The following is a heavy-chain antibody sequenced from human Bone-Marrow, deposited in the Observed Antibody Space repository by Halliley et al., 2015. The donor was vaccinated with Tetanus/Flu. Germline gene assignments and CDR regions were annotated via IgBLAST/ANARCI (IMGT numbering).Heavy chain of an antibody. Sequence: SLRLSCVGSRLPVSWNYMNWVRQAPGKGLEFVSVIYAGGNVYYADSVKGRFTISRDSSKNTFYLQMNSLRADDTAVYYCSQGDNYSYEYWGQGNLVTVSS. CDR2: IYAGGNV. D-gene: IGHD4-4*01. CDR1: RLPVSWNY. CDR3: SQGDNYSYEY. J-gene: IGHJ4*02. V-gene: IGHV3-53*01.